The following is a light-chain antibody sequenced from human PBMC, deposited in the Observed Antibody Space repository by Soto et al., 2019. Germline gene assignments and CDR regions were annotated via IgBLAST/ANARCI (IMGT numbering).Light chain of an antibody. J-gene: IGKJ3*01. V-gene: IGKV3-15*01. Sequence: EMVMTQSPATLSVSPGERVTLSCRASESVHSNLAWYQQKPGQGPSLLIYYASTRVTGVPDRFSGSGSGTEFTLTISSLQSEDFGVYYCQHYSNWPPTFGPGTQVEIK. CDR2: YAS. CDR3: QHYSNWPPT. CDR1: ESVHSN.